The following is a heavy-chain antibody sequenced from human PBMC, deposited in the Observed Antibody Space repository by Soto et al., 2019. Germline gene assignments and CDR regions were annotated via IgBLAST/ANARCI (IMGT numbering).Heavy chain of an antibody. D-gene: IGHD5-12*01. Sequence: QVELVQSGAQVKKPGASVKVSCKASGYTFDNYALHWVRQAPGRWLEWMGWIHVGNGYTKHSEGFQGRVTITRDTSASTVHMDLSSLRSEGPAVDYGARVQYGGYDFKLAFDIWGQGTMVTVSS. J-gene: IGHJ3*02. V-gene: IGHV1-3*01. CDR2: IHVGNGYT. CDR3: ARVQYGGYDFKLAFDI. CDR1: GYTFDNYA.